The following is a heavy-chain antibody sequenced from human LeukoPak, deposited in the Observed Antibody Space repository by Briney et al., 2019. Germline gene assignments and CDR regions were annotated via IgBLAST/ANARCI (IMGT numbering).Heavy chain of an antibody. Sequence: SQTLSLTCTVSGGSISSGDYYWSWIRQPPGKGLEWIGEINHSGSTNYNPSLKSRVTISVDTSKNQFSLKLSPVTAADTAVYYCAQGGSGYSYGYYWGQGTLVTVSS. CDR2: INHSGST. J-gene: IGHJ4*02. V-gene: IGHV4-30-4*08. CDR1: GGSISSGDYY. D-gene: IGHD5-18*01. CDR3: AQGGSGYSYGYY.